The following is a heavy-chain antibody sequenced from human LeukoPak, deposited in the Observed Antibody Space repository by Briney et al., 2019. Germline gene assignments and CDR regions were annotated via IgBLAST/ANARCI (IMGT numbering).Heavy chain of an antibody. Sequence: ASVKVSCKASGGTFSSYAISWVRQAPGQGLEWMGRILPILGIANYAQKFQGRVTITADKSTSTAYMELSSLRSEDTAVYYCARVKGDGYKNGILDYWGQGTLVTVSS. V-gene: IGHV1-69*04. CDR2: ILPILGIA. J-gene: IGHJ4*02. D-gene: IGHD5-24*01. CDR1: GGTFSSYA. CDR3: ARVKGDGYKNGILDY.